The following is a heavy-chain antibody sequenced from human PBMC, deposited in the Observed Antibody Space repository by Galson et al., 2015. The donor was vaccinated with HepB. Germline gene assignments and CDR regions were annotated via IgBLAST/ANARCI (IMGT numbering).Heavy chain of an antibody. CDR3: AREERSSWYGGYYYGMDV. J-gene: IGHJ6*02. CDR1: GFTFSSYG. Sequence: SLRLSCAASGFTFSSYGMHWVRQAPGKGLEWVAVIWYDGSNKYYADSVKGRFTISRDNSKNTLYLQMNSLRAEDTAVYYCAREERSSWYGGYYYGMDVWGQGTTVTVSS. D-gene: IGHD6-13*01. V-gene: IGHV3-33*08. CDR2: IWYDGSNK.